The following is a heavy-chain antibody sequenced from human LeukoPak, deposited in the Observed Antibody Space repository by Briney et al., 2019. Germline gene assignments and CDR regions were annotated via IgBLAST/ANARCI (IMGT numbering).Heavy chain of an antibody. CDR3: ATGQGHGMDV. J-gene: IGHJ6*02. CDR2: MKLDGSEE. Sequence: GGSLRLSCAASGFIFSDYWMGWVRQAPGKGLEWVANMKLDGSEEYYLDSVKGRFIISRDNAKNTLYLQMNSLRAEDTAVCYCATGQGHGMDVWGQGTTVTVSS. CDR1: GFIFSDYW. V-gene: IGHV3-7*01.